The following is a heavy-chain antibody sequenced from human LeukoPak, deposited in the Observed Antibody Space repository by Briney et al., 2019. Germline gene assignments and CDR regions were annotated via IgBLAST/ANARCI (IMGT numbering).Heavy chain of an antibody. CDR2: INPNSGGT. CDR1: GYTFTGYY. V-gene: IGHV1-2*02. J-gene: IGHJ4*02. Sequence: ASVKVSCKASGYTFTGYYMHWVRQAPGQGLEWMGWINPNSGGTNYAQKFQGRVTMTRDTSISTAYMELSRLRSDDTAVYYCARALIAAAGTIEYWGQGTLVTVSS. D-gene: IGHD6-13*01. CDR3: ARALIAAAGTIEY.